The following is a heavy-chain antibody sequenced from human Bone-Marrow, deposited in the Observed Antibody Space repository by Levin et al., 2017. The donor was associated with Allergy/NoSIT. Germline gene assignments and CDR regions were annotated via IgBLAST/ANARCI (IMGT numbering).Heavy chain of an antibody. Sequence: ASVKVSCKASGYSFTDFAIHWVRQAPGQRLEWMGWITTANQNTQYSQKFQDRVTITTDTSATTAYMELSSLTYEDTAVYYCARDRSGSGYINYYYYGMDVWGQGTTLTVSS. CDR1: GYSFTDFA. CDR3: ARDRSGSGYINYYYYGMDV. V-gene: IGHV1-3*04. D-gene: IGHD3-3*01. J-gene: IGHJ6*02. CDR2: ITTANQNT.